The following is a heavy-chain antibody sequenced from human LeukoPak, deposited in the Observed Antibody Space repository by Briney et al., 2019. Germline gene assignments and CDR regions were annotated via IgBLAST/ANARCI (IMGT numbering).Heavy chain of an antibody. CDR2: ISSSSSYI. CDR1: GFTFSSYS. V-gene: IGHV3-21*01. CDR3: ARGRGYCSSTNRYTGHYYYYYMDV. J-gene: IGHJ6*03. Sequence: GGSLRLSCAASGFTFSSYSMNWVRQAPGKGLEWVSSISSSSSYIYYADSVKGRFTISRDNAKNSLYLQMNSLRAEDTAVYYCARGRGYCSSTNRYTGHYYYYYMDVWGKGTTVTVSS. D-gene: IGHD2-2*02.